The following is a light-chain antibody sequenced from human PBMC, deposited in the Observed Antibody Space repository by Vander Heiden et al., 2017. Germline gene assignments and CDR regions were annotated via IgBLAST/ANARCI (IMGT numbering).Light chain of an antibody. V-gene: IGLV2-8*01. CDR1: SSDVGDYNS. Sequence: QFALAQPPSASAPPGRSATISCTGASSDVGDYNSVTWYKQQPGKAPKLIIYDFTKRPARVPDRFSGSKSGNTASLTVSGLQTEDEAVYYCSSYSGSVIFGGGTRLTVL. CDR3: SSYSGSVI. CDR2: DFT. J-gene: IGLJ2*01.